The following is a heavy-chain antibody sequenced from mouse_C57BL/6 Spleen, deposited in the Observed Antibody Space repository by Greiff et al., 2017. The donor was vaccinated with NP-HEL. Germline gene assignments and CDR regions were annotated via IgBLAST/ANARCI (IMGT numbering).Heavy chain of an antibody. V-gene: IGHV5-4*01. Sequence: EVKLVESGGGLVKPGGSLKLSCAASGFTFSSYAMSWVRQTPEKRLEWVATISDGGSYTYYPDNVKGRFTISRDNAKNNLYLQMSHLKSEDTAMYYCARETPSTYFDYWGQGTTLTVSS. CDR2: ISDGGSYT. J-gene: IGHJ2*01. CDR1: GFTFSSYA. CDR3: ARETPSTYFDY.